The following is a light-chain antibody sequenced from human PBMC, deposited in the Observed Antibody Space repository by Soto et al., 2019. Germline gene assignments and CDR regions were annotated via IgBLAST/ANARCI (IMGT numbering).Light chain of an antibody. CDR1: QGISSY. V-gene: IGKV1-33*01. CDR3: QQYESRPLT. J-gene: IGKJ5*01. CDR2: DAS. Sequence: IRMTQSPSSFSASTGDRVTITCRASQGISSYLIWYQQKPGKAPKLLIYDASDLETGVPSRFSGSGSGTGFTFTISSLQPEDFATYYCQQYESRPLTFGQGTRLEIK.